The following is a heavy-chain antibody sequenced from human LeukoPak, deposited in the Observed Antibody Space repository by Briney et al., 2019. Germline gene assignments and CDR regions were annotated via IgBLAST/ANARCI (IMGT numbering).Heavy chain of an antibody. D-gene: IGHD6-19*01. CDR1: GGSISSYY. J-gene: IGHJ5*02. CDR3: ARGYSSGWHAPLGS. Sequence: SETLPLTCTVSGGSISSYYWGWIRQPPGKGLEWIGYIYYSGSTNYNPSLKSRVTISVDTSKNQFSLKLSSVTAADTAVYYCARGYSSGWHAPLGSWGQGTLVTVSS. V-gene: IGHV4-59*01. CDR2: IYYSGST.